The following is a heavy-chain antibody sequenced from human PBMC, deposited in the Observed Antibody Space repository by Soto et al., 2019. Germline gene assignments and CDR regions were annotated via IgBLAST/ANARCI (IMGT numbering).Heavy chain of an antibody. CDR2: IDPSAGST. CDR3: AAGRTSSRFFDWLQPFDP. V-gene: IGHV1-46*01. D-gene: IGHD3-9*01. Sequence: ASVKVSCKASGYTFTNYYIHWVRQAPGQGLERMGTIDPSAGSTTFAQNFRGRVTMTRDTSTGTLYMELSSLRSEDTAVYYCAAGRTSSRFFDWLQPFDPWGQGTLVTVSS. CDR1: GYTFTNYY. J-gene: IGHJ5*02.